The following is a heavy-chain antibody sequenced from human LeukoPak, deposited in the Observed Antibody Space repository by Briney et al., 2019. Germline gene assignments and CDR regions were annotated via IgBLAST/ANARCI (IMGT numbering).Heavy chain of an antibody. CDR2: IRYDGSNK. CDR1: GFTFSSYG. CDR3: ATAPDLLDQDY. D-gene: IGHD1-1*01. Sequence: GGSLRLSCAVSGFTFSSYGMHWVRPAPGGGLGWVAFIRYDGSNKYYADSVKGRFTISRDNPKNTQYRPMNSPRAEDTAVYYCATAPDLLDQDYWGQGTLVTVSS. V-gene: IGHV3-30*02. J-gene: IGHJ4*02.